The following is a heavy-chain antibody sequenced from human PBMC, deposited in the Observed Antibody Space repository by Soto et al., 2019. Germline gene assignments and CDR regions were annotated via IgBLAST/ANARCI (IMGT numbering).Heavy chain of an antibody. V-gene: IGHV1-18*01. CDR3: ASKHYYDSSGYPSRGLHAFDI. D-gene: IGHD3-22*01. Sequence: ASVKVSCKASGYTFTSYGISWVRQAPGQGLEWMGWISAYNGNTNYAQKLQGRVTMTTDTSTSTAYMELRSLRSDDTAVYYCASKHYYDSSGYPSRGLHAFDIWGQGTMVTVSS. J-gene: IGHJ3*02. CDR2: ISAYNGNT. CDR1: GYTFTSYG.